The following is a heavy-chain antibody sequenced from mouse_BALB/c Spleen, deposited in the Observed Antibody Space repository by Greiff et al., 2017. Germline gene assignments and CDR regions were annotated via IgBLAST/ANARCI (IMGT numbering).Heavy chain of an antibody. CDR2: IYPYNGGT. V-gene: IGHV1S29*02. CDR1: GYTFTDYN. J-gene: IGHJ2*01. Sequence: VQLQQSGPELVKPGASVKISCKASGYTFTDYNMHWVKQSHGKGLEWIGYIYPYNGGTGYNQKFKSKATLTVDNSSSTAYMELRSLTSEDSAVYYCAGGEFPYYFDYWGQGTTLTVSS. CDR3: AGGEFPYYFDY.